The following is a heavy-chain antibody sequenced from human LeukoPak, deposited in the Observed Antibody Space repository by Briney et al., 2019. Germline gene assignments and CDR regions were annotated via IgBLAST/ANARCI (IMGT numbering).Heavy chain of an antibody. CDR3: ATDSYVSGSYYRLFY. V-gene: IGHV3-30*02. CDR1: GFTFTSYG. Sequence: GGSLRLSCVVSGFTFTSYGVHWVRQAPGKGLEWVAFIRHDGSYKDYADSVKGRFTISRDNSKNTLYLQMNNLRAEDTAIYYCATDSYVSGSYYRLFYWGQGTLVTVSS. CDR2: IRHDGSYK. D-gene: IGHD3-10*01. J-gene: IGHJ4*02.